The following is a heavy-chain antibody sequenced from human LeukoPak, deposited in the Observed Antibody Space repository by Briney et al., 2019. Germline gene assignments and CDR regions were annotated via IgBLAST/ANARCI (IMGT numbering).Heavy chain of an antibody. Sequence: ASVKVSCKASGYTFTSYGISWVRQAPGQGLEWMGWISAYNGNTNYAHKFQGRVTMTRDTSTSTLYMELSSLRSEDTAVYYCARADSGGDSSGYTWFDPWGQGSLVTVSS. CDR1: GYTFTSYG. D-gene: IGHD3-22*01. J-gene: IGHJ5*02. CDR3: ARADSGGDSSGYTWFDP. V-gene: IGHV1-18*01. CDR2: ISAYNGNT.